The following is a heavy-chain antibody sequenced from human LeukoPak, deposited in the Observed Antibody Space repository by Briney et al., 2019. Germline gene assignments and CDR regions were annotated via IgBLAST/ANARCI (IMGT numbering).Heavy chain of an antibody. D-gene: IGHD3-3*01. Sequence: GGSLRLSCAASGFTFSSYGMHWVRQAPGKGLEWVAVISYDGSNKYYADSVKGRFTISRDNSKNTLYLQMNSLRAEDTAVYYCAKGRYDFWSGSRTNWFDPWGQGTLVTVSS. V-gene: IGHV3-30*18. CDR1: GFTFSSYG. J-gene: IGHJ5*02. CDR2: ISYDGSNK. CDR3: AKGRYDFWSGSRTNWFDP.